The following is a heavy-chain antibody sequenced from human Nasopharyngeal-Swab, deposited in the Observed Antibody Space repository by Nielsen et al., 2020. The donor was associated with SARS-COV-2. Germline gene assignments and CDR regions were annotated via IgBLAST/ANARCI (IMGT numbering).Heavy chain of an antibody. CDR1: GGTFSSYA. Sequence: SVKVSCKASGGTFSSYAISWVRQAPGQELEWMGRIIPILGIANYAQKFQGRVTITADKSTSTAYMELSSLRSEDTAVYYCARDGAAPHLLRWVVTPEAWGQGILVTVSS. D-gene: IGHD4-23*01. J-gene: IGHJ5*02. CDR3: ARDGAAPHLLRWVVTPEA. CDR2: IIPILGIA. V-gene: IGHV1-69*04.